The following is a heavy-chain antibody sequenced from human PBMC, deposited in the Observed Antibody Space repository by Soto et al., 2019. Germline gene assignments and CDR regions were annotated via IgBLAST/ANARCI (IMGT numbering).Heavy chain of an antibody. CDR3: ARDIEKGYSYGYLYYYGMDV. V-gene: IGHV1-69*13. CDR2: IIPIFGTA. D-gene: IGHD5-18*01. Sequence: SVKVSCKASGGTFSSYAISWVRQAPGQGLEWMGGIIPIFGTANYAQKFQGRVTITADESTSTAYMELSSLRSEDTAVYYCARDIEKGYSYGYLYYYGMDVWGQGTTVTVSS. CDR1: GGTFSSYA. J-gene: IGHJ6*02.